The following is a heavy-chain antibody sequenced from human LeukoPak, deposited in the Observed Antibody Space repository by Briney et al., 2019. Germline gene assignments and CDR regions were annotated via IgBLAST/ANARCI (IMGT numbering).Heavy chain of an antibody. J-gene: IGHJ4*02. Sequence: GGSLRLSCAASGFTISTDNMSGVRRLPARGREGGSVVYNGNDGTNYADSVRGRFTISRDDSKNMVYLQMNNLGLEDAAVYYCTKRSRGYYDYWGQGTLVTVSS. CDR1: GFTISTDN. CDR2: VYNGNDGT. D-gene: IGHD3-10*01. V-gene: IGHV3-66*02. CDR3: TKRSRGYYDY.